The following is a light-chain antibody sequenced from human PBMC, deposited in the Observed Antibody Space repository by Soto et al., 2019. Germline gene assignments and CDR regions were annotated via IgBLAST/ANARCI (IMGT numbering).Light chain of an antibody. CDR1: SSDIGGYNS. CDR3: RSFSTYNARV. V-gene: IGLV2-14*01. CDR2: DVT. J-gene: IGLJ2*01. Sequence: QSALTQPASVSGSPGQSITISCTGTSSDIGGYNSVSWYQQHPGTAPKLMIYDVTYRPSGVSTRFSGSKSGNTASLTISGLRADDEADYFCRSFSTYNARVFGGGTKLTVL.